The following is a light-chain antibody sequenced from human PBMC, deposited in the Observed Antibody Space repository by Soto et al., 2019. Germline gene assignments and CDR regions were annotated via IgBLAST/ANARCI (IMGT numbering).Light chain of an antibody. CDR2: DAS. CDR3: QQYSSYSPT. Sequence: DIQMTQSPSTLSASVGDRVTITCRAGQSISTWLAWYQQKPGKAPKLLIYDASSLESGVPSRFSGSGSGTEFTLTISSLQPDDFATYYCQQYSSYSPTFGQGTKVEIK. V-gene: IGKV1-5*01. CDR1: QSISTW. J-gene: IGKJ1*01.